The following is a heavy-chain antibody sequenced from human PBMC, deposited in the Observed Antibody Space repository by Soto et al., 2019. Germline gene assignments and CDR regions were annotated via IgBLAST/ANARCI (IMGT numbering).Heavy chain of an antibody. J-gene: IGHJ4*02. Sequence: SETLSLTCTVSGGSISSSSYYWGWIRQPPGKGLEWIGSIYYSGSTYYNPSLKSRVTISVDTSKNQFSLKLSSVTAADTAVYYCASFSYRGSSRPVDHYWGQGTLVTVSS. V-gene: IGHV4-39*01. D-gene: IGHD6-13*01. CDR2: IYYSGST. CDR1: GGSISSSSYY. CDR3: ASFSYRGSSRPVDHY.